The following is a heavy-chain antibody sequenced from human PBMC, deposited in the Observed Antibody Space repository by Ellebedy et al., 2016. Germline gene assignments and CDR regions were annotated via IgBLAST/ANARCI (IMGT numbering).Heavy chain of an antibody. J-gene: IGHJ6*02. CDR1: GFTFSSYG. CDR3: ARDLGYYYYGMDV. CDR2: IWYDGSNK. V-gene: IGHV3-33*08. Sequence: GESLKISCAASGFTFSSYGMHWVRQAPGKGLEWVAVIWYDGSNKYYADSVKGRFTISRDNSKNTLYLQMNSLRAEDTAVYYCARDLGYYYYGMDVWGQGTTVTVSS.